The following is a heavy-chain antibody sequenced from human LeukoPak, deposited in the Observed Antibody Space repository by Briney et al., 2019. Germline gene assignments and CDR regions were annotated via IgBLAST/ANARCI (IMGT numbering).Heavy chain of an antibody. D-gene: IGHD6-19*01. J-gene: IGHJ3*02. Sequence: SETLSLTCTVSGGSVSSSSYYWGWIRQPPGKGLEWVGCIYNSGSTYYDPSLKSRVTISVDKSKNQFSLKLSSVTAADTAVYYCGGSGWYVGAFDIWGQGTMVTVSS. CDR3: GGSGWYVGAFDI. CDR1: GGSVSSSSYY. CDR2: IYNSGST. V-gene: IGHV4-39*07.